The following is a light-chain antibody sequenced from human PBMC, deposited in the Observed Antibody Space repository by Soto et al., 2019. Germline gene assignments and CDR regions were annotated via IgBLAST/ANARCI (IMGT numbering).Light chain of an antibody. J-gene: IGKJ1*01. CDR3: QQYNSYQT. CDR1: QSISSW. Sequence: DIQMTQSPSTLSASVGDRVTITCRASQSISSWLAWYQQKPGKAPKLLIYDASSLESGVPSRFSGSGSGTEFTLTISSLQPDDLATYYCQQYNSYQTFGQGTKVEIK. CDR2: DAS. V-gene: IGKV1-5*01.